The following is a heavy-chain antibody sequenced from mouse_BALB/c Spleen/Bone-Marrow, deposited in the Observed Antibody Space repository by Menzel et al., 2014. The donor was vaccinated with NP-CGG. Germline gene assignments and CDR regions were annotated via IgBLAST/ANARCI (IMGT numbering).Heavy chain of an antibody. Sequence: EVQLQESGGGLVKPGGSLELSCAASGFIFSYYAMSWVRQSPEKRLEWVAEISSGGSYTYYPDTVTGRFTISRDNAKNTLYLEMSSLRSEDTAMYYCTRDRGDYCGQATSVTISS. D-gene: IGHD3-1*01. V-gene: IGHV5-9-4*01. J-gene: IGHJ4*01. CDR1: GFIFSYYA. CDR3: TRDRGDY. CDR2: ISSGGSYT.